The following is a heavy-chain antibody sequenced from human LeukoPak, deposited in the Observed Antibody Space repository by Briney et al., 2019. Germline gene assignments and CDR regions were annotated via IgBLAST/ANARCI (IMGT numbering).Heavy chain of an antibody. V-gene: IGHV3-33*01. Sequence: GGSLRLSCAASGFTLSSHGMHWVRQAPGKGLEWVALIWYDGSKENYADSVRGRFTISRDMSKNTLNLQMNSLRVEDTAVFYCARDLSFGSLDFRGQGTLVTVSS. CDR3: ARDLSFGSLDF. CDR2: IWYDGSKE. J-gene: IGHJ4*02. D-gene: IGHD1-26*01. CDR1: GFTLSSHG.